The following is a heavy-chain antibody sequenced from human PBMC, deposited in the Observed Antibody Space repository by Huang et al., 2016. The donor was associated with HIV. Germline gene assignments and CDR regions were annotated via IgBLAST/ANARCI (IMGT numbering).Heavy chain of an antibody. CDR2: ISYDGSNK. CDR1: GFTFSSYG. CDR3: AKLIMITFGGVIVPDYYGMDV. V-gene: IGHV3-30*18. Sequence: QVQLVESGGGVVQPGRSLRLSCAASGFTFSSYGMHWVRQAPGKGLAWVAVISYDGSNKYYADSVKGRFTISRDNSKNTLYLQMNSLRAEDTAVYYCAKLIMITFGGVIVPDYYGMDVWGQGTTVTVSS. D-gene: IGHD3-16*02. J-gene: IGHJ6*02.